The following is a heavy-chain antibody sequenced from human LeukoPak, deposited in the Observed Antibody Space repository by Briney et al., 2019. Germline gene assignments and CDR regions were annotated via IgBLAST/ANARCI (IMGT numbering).Heavy chain of an antibody. CDR3: ARDLFYYDSSGQTGYYYYMDV. CDR2: IYTSGST. CDR1: GGSISSYY. J-gene: IGHJ6*03. D-gene: IGHD3-22*01. Sequence: SETLSLTCTVSGGSISSYYWSWIRQPAGKGLEWIGRIYTSGSTNYNPSLKSRVTMSVDTSKNQFSLKLSSVTAADTAVYYCARDLFYYDSSGQTGYYYYMDVWDKGTTVTISS. V-gene: IGHV4-4*07.